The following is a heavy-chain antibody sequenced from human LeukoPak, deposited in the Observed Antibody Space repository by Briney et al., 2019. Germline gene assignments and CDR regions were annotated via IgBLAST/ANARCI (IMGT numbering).Heavy chain of an antibody. D-gene: IGHD5-18*01. Sequence: GGSLRLSCAASGFTFSSYVMTWVRQAPGKGLEWVSIISGSGSSTYYADSVKGRFTISRDNSKNTLYLQMNNLRAEDTAVYYCARGIQVWPRGIDYWGQGTLVTVSS. CDR2: ISGSGSST. V-gene: IGHV3-23*01. CDR1: GFTFSSYV. J-gene: IGHJ4*02. CDR3: ARGIQVWPRGIDY.